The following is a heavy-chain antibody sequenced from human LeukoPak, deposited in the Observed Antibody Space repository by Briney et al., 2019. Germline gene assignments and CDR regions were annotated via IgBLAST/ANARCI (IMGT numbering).Heavy chain of an antibody. CDR3: ARGTGWYPDY. J-gene: IGHJ4*02. V-gene: IGHV3-7*01. CDR1: GFIFSAYW. D-gene: IGHD6-19*01. Sequence: PGGSLRLSCAASGFIFSAYWMNWVRQAPGKGLEWVANINQEGGEKYYVGSVKGRFTISRDNTKNSLHLPMNSLRPEDTAIYYCARGTGWYPDYWGQGTLVTVSS. CDR2: INQEGGEK.